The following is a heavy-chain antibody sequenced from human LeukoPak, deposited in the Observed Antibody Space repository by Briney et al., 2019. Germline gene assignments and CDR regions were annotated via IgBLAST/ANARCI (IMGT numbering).Heavy chain of an antibody. D-gene: IGHD4-17*01. CDR1: GFTFSHFW. V-gene: IGHV3-74*01. J-gene: IGHJ3*02. CDR2: INSDGSDT. Sequence: PGGSLRLSCAASGFTFSHFWIHWVRQAPGKGLVWVSRINSDGSDTIYADSVKGRFTSSRDNAKNILYLQMNNLRAEDTAVYYCARMTTVTTEGIWGQGTMVTVSS. CDR3: ARMTTVTTEGI.